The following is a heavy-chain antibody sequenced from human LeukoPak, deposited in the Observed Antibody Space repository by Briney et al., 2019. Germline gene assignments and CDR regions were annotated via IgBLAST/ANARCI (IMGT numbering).Heavy chain of an antibody. CDR2: IYYSGST. CDR1: SGSVSRGSYY. J-gene: IGHJ5*02. D-gene: IGHD2-15*01. Sequence: SETLSLTCTVSSGSVSRGSYYWSWIRQPPGKGLEWIGYIYYSGSTNYNPSLKSRVTISVDTSKNQFSLKLSSVTAADTAVYYCARDPRSSGYCSGGSCSDWFDPWGQGTLVTVSS. V-gene: IGHV4-61*01. CDR3: ARDPRSSGYCSGGSCSDWFDP.